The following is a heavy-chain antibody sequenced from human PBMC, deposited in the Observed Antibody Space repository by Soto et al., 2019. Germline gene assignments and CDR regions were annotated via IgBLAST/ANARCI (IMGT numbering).Heavy chain of an antibody. CDR2: IHYSGNS. D-gene: IGHD1-7*01. Sequence: SETLSVTCTVSDDSIISSYWSWIRQPPWKGLEWIGYIHYSGNSNYSPSLMSRVTISVDTSKNQFSLQLTSVTPADTAVYYCAGTTSHYWYYMDVWGKGTTVTVSS. CDR3: AGTTSHYWYYMDV. V-gene: IGHV4-59*12. J-gene: IGHJ6*03. CDR1: DDSIISSY.